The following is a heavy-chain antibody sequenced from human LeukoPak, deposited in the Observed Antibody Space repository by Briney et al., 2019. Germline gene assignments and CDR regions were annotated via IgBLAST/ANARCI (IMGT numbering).Heavy chain of an antibody. CDR3: AKGGYSSSRYWYFDL. V-gene: IGHV3-23*01. Sequence: GGSLRLSCAASGFTFSSYAMSWVRQAPGKGLEWVSAISGSGGSTYYADSVKGRFTISRDNSKNTLYLQMNSLRAEDTAVYYCAKGGYSSSRYWYFDLWGRGTLVTVSS. D-gene: IGHD6-13*01. J-gene: IGHJ2*01. CDR1: GFTFSSYA. CDR2: ISGSGGST.